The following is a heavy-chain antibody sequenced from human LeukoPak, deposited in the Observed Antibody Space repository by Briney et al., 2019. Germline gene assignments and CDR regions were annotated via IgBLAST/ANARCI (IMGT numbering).Heavy chain of an antibody. CDR1: GGSFTGTTYY. CDR2: VYYSGST. J-gene: IGHJ4*02. V-gene: IGHV4-39*01. CDR3: ARNVSAGYFDY. Sequence: PSETLSLTCSVSGGSFTGTTYYWAWIRQPPGKGREWIGSVYYSGSTSYSPSLKSRVTISVDTSKNQFSLRLTSVTAADTSVYYCARNVSAGYFDYWGQGTLVTVSS. D-gene: IGHD2-8*01.